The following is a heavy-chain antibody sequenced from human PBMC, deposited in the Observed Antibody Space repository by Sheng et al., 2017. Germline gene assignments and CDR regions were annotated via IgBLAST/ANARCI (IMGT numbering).Heavy chain of an antibody. CDR2: ISGSGGST. Sequence: EVQLVESGGGLVQPGGTLRLSCAASGFTFSSYGMSWVRQAPGKGLEWVSAISGSGGSTYYADSVKGRFTISRDNSKNTLYLQMNSLRAEDTAVYYCAKDTIQLWLLGWFDPWGQGTLVTVSS. V-gene: IGHV3-23*04. J-gene: IGHJ5*02. CDR1: GFTFSSYG. CDR3: AKDTIQLWLLGWFDP. D-gene: IGHD5-18*01.